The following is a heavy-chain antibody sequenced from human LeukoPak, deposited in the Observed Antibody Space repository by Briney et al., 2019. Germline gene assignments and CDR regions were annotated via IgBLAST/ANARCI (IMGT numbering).Heavy chain of an antibody. J-gene: IGHJ4*02. Sequence: GGSLRLSCAASGFTFSSYWMHWVRQAPGKGLVWVSRVSSDGSSTSYADSVKGRFTISRDNAKNTLYLQMNSLRAEDTAVYYCARERSGWLFDYWGQGTLVTVSS. CDR2: VSSDGSST. D-gene: IGHD6-19*01. CDR3: ARERSGWLFDY. V-gene: IGHV3-74*01. CDR1: GFTFSSYW.